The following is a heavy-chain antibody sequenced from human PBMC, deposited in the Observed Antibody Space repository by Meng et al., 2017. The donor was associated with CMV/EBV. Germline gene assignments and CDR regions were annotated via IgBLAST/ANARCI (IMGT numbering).Heavy chain of an antibody. D-gene: IGHD6-6*01. Sequence: LTCAVYGGSFSGYDWSWIRQPPGKGLEWIGEINHSGSTNYNPSLKSRVTISVDTSKNQFSLKLSSVTAADTAVYYCARVVAARLDYWGQGTLVTVSS. CDR1: GGSFSGYD. V-gene: IGHV4-34*01. CDR2: INHSGST. CDR3: ARVVAARLDY. J-gene: IGHJ4*02.